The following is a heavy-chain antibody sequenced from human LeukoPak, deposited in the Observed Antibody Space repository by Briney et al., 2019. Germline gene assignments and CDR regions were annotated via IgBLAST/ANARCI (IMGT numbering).Heavy chain of an antibody. V-gene: IGHV1-2*02. CDR2: INPNSGGT. Sequence: ASVKVSCKASGYTFTCYYMHWVRQAPGQRLEWMGWINPNSGGTNYAQKFQGRVTMTRYTSISTAYMELSRLRSDDTAVYYCARAADTAMAHLDYWGQGTLVTVSS. J-gene: IGHJ4*02. CDR3: ARAADTAMAHLDY. CDR1: GYTFTCYY. D-gene: IGHD5-18*01.